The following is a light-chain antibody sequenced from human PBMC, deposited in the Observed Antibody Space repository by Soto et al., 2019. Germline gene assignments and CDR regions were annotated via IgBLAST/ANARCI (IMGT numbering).Light chain of an antibody. CDR1: SDDVWSHNL. V-gene: IGLV2-23*01. CDR2: EGT. Sequence: QSALTQPASVSLSPGQSITISGFGTSDDVWSHNLVSWYQQHPGKAPRLMIYEGTRRPSGVSNRFSGSKSGSTASLTISGLQAEDEGDYFCCSYAGSRTWVFGGGTKVTVL. CDR3: CSYAGSRTWV. J-gene: IGLJ3*02.